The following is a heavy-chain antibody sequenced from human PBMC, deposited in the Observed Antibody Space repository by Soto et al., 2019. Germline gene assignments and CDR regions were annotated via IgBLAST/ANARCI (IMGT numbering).Heavy chain of an antibody. V-gene: IGHV1-8*01. Sequence: ASVKVSCKASGYTFTSYDINWVRQATGQGLEWMGWMNPNSGDTGYAQKFQGRVTMTRNTSTSTAYMELRSLRSDDTAVYYCARLAAMVILADRLGPVWGQRSLDTGSS. CDR2: MNPNSGDT. J-gene: IGHJ4*02. CDR3: ARLAAMVILADRLGPV. CDR1: GYTFTSYD. D-gene: IGHD5-18*01.